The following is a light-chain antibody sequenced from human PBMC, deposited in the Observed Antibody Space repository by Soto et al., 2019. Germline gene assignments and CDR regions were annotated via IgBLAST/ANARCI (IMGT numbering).Light chain of an antibody. CDR3: SSYTSSSPLEV. CDR1: SSDVGGYNY. CDR2: DVS. J-gene: IGLJ2*01. V-gene: IGLV2-14*01. Sequence: QSALTQPASVSGSPGQSITISCTGTSSDVGGYNYVSWYQQHPGKAPKLMIYDVSNRPSGVSNRFSGSKSGNTASLTISGLQAEEEADYYCSSYTSSSPLEVFGGGNKLTGL.